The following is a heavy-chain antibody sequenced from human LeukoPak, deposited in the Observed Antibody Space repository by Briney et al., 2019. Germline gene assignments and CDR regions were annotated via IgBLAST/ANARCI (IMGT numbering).Heavy chain of an antibody. D-gene: IGHD2-15*01. CDR1: GYTFTSYG. CDR3: ARGGSWFSIYYYYYMDV. J-gene: IGHJ6*03. V-gene: IGHV1-18*01. CDR2: ISAYNDNT. Sequence: ASVKVSCKASGYTFTSYGISWVRQAPGQGLEWMGWISAYNDNTNYAQKLQGRVTMTTDTSTSTAYMELRSLRSDDTAVYYCARGGSWFSIYYYYYMDVWGKGTTVTVSS.